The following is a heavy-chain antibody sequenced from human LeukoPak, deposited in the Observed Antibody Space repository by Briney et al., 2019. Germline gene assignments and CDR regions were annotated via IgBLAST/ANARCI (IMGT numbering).Heavy chain of an antibody. D-gene: IGHD3-22*01. V-gene: IGHV4-39*01. Sequence: SETLSLTCTVSGGSISSSSYYWGWIRQPPGKGLEWIGSIYYSGSTYYNPSLKSRVTISVDTSKNQFSLKLSSVTAADTAVYYCASRTYDSSGYYSAAFDIWGQGTMVTVSS. J-gene: IGHJ3*02. CDR3: ASRTYDSSGYYSAAFDI. CDR2: IYYSGST. CDR1: GGSISSSSYY.